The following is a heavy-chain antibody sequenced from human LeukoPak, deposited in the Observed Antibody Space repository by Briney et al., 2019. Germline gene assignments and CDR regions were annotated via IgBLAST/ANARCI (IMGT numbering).Heavy chain of an antibody. Sequence: SETLSLTCTVSGVSISSYYWSWIRQPPGKGLEWIGYIYYSGSTNYNPSLKSRVTISVDTSKNQFSLKLSSVTAADTAVYYCAREVQLKLDYRGQGTLVTVSS. CDR1: GVSISSYY. D-gene: IGHD5-18*01. V-gene: IGHV4-59*01. CDR3: AREVQLKLDY. J-gene: IGHJ4*02. CDR2: IYYSGST.